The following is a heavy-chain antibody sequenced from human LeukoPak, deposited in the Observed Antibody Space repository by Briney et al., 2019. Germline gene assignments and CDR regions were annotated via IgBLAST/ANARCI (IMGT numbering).Heavy chain of an antibody. CDR3: ILGGYSSGWYGY. CDR1: GYTFTGYY. V-gene: IGHV1-2*02. J-gene: IGHJ4*02. CDR2: INPNSGGT. D-gene: IGHD6-19*01. Sequence: ASVKVSCRASGYTFTGYYMHWVRQAPGQGLEWMGWINPNSGGTNYAQKFQGRVTMTRDTSISTAYMELSRLRSDDTAVYYCILGGYSSGWYGYWGQGTLVTVSS.